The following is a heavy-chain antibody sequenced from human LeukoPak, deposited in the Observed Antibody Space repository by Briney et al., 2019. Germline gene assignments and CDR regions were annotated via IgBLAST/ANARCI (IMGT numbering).Heavy chain of an antibody. CDR1: GYTFTGYY. V-gene: IGHV1-2*02. Sequence: ASVKVSCKASGYTFTGYYMHWVRQAPGQGLEWMGWINPNSGGTNYVQKFQARVTMTRDTSISTAYMELSRLRSDDTAVYYCATRQPIPVARGNYYYYGMDVWGQGTTVTVPS. D-gene: IGHD6-19*01. CDR2: INPNSGGT. CDR3: ATRQPIPVARGNYYYYGMDV. J-gene: IGHJ6*02.